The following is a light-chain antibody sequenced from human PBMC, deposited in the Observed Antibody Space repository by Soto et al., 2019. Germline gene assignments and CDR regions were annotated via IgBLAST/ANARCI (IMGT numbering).Light chain of an antibody. CDR2: AAS. J-gene: IGKJ4*01. CDR3: QQSYSTLT. CDR1: QSISSY. Sequence: DIQMTQSPSYLSASVGARVTITCRASQSISSYLNWYQQKPGKAPKLLIYAASSLQSGVPSMFSGSGSGTDFTLTISSLQPEDFATYYCQQSYSTLTFGGGTKVEIK. V-gene: IGKV1-39*01.